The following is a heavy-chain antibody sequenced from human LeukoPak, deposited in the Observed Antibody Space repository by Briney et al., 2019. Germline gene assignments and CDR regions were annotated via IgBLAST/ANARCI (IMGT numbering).Heavy chain of an antibody. CDR1: GGSISSGDYY. CDR2: IYYSGST. D-gene: IGHD3-3*01. V-gene: IGHV4-30-4*01. Sequence: PSQTLSLTCTVSGGSISSGDYYWSWIRQPPGKGLEWIVYIYYSGSTYYNPSLKSRVTISVDTSKNQFSLKLSSVTAADTAVYYCARAAGDFWSDYYGMDVWGQGTTVTVSS. J-gene: IGHJ6*02. CDR3: ARAAGDFWSDYYGMDV.